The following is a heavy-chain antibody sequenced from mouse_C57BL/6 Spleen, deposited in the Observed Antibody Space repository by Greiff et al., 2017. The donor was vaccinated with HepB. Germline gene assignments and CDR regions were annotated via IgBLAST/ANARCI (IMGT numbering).Heavy chain of an antibody. CDR3: ARYYGSSFYTYYFDY. J-gene: IGHJ2*01. CDR1: GYTFTSYT. D-gene: IGHD1-1*01. Sequence: VTLQESGAELARPGASVKMSCKASGYTFTSYTMHWVKQRPGQGLEWIGYINPSSGYTKYNQKFKDKATLTADKSSSTAYMQLSSLTSTDSAVYYCARYYGSSFYTYYFDYWGQGTTLTVSS. CDR2: INPSSGYT. V-gene: IGHV1-4*01.